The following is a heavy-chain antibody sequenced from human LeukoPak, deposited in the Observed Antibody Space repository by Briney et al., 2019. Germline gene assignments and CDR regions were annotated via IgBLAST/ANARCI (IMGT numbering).Heavy chain of an antibody. J-gene: IGHJ6*04. Sequence: GGSLRLSCAASGFILNIYEINWVRQAPGKGLEWVSYMSSSGTIIHYADSVKGRFTISRDDAENSLYLQMNSLRAEDTAVYYCAELGITMIGGVWGKGTTVTISS. CDR2: MSSSGTII. D-gene: IGHD3-10*02. CDR3: AELGITMIGGV. V-gene: IGHV3-48*03. CDR1: GFILNIYE.